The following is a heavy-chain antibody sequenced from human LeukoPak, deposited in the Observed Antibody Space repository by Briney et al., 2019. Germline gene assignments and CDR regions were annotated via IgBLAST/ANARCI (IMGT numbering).Heavy chain of an antibody. Sequence: SVKVSCKVSGGTFSSNAISWIRQAPGQGLEWMGRNIPVLDSVNYAQKFQGRVSIIADTSASTAYMELTSLTSEDTALYFCAREGGGGNFRHWGQGTLVTVSS. D-gene: IGHD3-16*01. V-gene: IGHV1-69*04. J-gene: IGHJ1*01. CDR3: AREGGGGNFRH. CDR1: GGTFSSNA. CDR2: NIPVLDSV.